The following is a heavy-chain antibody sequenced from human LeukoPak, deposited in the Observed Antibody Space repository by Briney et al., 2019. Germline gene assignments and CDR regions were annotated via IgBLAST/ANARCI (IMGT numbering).Heavy chain of an antibody. CDR3: ARELGSSIYYYYGMDV. CDR2: IIPILGIA. D-gene: IGHD6-6*01. Sequence: SVKVSCKASGGTFSSYAISWVRQAPGQGLEWMGRIIPILGIANYAQKFQGRVAITADKSTSTAYMELSSLRSEDTAVYYCARELGSSIYYYYGMDVWGQGTTVTVSS. V-gene: IGHV1-69*04. J-gene: IGHJ6*02. CDR1: GGTFSSYA.